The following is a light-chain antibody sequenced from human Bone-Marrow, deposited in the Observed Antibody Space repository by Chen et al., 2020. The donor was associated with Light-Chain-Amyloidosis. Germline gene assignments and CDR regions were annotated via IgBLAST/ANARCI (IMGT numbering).Light chain of an antibody. Sequence: IVLTQSPATLSLSPGERATRSCRARQSVSSYLAWYQQKPGQAPRLLLYYASNRATGIPARFSGSGSGTDFTLTISSLEPEDFAGYYCQQRSNWPPGFTFGPGTKVDIK. J-gene: IGKJ3*01. CDR1: QSVSSY. CDR2: YAS. V-gene: IGKV3-11*01. CDR3: QQRSNWPPGFT.